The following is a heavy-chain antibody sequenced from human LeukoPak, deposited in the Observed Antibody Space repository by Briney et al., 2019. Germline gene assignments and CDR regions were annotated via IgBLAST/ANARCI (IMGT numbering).Heavy chain of an antibody. V-gene: IGHV1-8*01. J-gene: IGHJ4*02. D-gene: IGHD3-10*01. Sequence: ASVKVSCKASGYTLTNYDINWVRQATGQGLEWMGWMNPNSGNTGYAQKFQGRVTMTRNTSINTAYMELSSLRSEDTAVYYCARYDGSGYYYLVWGQGTLVTVSS. CDR3: ARYDGSGYYYLV. CDR1: GYTLTNYD. CDR2: MNPNSGNT.